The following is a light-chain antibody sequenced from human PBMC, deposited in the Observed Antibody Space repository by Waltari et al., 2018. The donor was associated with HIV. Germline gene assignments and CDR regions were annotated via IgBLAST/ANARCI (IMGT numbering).Light chain of an antibody. Sequence: IQITQAPSYLSPFVVDVVTITCRESQNMGSFLAWYQQKAGRPPKVLISDASILQSGVPSRFSGSGSGTDFALTISSLQSEDVATYFCQNDDSVPLTFGGGANVEI. CDR2: DAS. J-gene: IGKJ4*01. CDR1: QNMGSF. CDR3: QNDDSVPLT. V-gene: IGKV1-27*01.